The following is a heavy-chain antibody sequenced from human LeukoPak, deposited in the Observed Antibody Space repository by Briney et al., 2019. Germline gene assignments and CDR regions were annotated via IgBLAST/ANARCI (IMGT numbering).Heavy chain of an antibody. Sequence: GGSLRLSCAASGFTFSDYYMSWLRQAPGKGLEWVSYISSSGSTIYYADSVKGRFTISRDNAKNSLYLQMNSLRAEDTAVYYCARGGPRFGYCSSTSCPLDVWGKGTTVTVSS. CDR2: ISSSGSTI. J-gene: IGHJ6*04. CDR3: ARGGPRFGYCSSTSCPLDV. V-gene: IGHV3-11*04. D-gene: IGHD2-2*01. CDR1: GFTFSDYY.